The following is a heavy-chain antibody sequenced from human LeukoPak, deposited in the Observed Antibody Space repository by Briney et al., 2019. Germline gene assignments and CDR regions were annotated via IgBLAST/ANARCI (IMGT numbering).Heavy chain of an antibody. J-gene: IGHJ4*02. CDR2: ISSDGSST. CDR1: GSTFSTYW. CDR3: AVAVVGLAY. Sequence: GGSLRLSCAASGSTFSTYWMHWVRQAPGKGLVWVSRISSDGSSTIYADSVKGRFTIPGDNAKNTLYLQMNSLRAEDTAVYYCAVAVVGLAYWGQGTLVTVSS. V-gene: IGHV3-74*01. D-gene: IGHD6-19*01.